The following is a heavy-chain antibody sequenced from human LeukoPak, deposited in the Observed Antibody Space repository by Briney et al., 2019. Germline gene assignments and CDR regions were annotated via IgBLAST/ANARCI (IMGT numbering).Heavy chain of an antibody. CDR1: GGSISSGSYY. J-gene: IGHJ3*02. V-gene: IGHV4-61*02. D-gene: IGHD3-16*01. Sequence: SQTLSLTCTVSGGSISSGSYYWSWIRQPAGKGLEWIGRIYTSGSTNYNPSLKSRVTISVDTSKNQFSLKLSSVTAADTAVYYCARPSDAGGGSDAFDIWGQGTMVTVSS. CDR2: IYTSGST. CDR3: ARPSDAGGGSDAFDI.